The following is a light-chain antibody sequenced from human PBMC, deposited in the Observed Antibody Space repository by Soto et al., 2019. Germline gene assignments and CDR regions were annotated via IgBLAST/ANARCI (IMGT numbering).Light chain of an antibody. Sequence: DIQMTQSPSTLSGSVGDRVTITCRASQTISSWLAWYQQKPGKAPKLLIYKASTLKSGVPSRFSGSVSGTEFTLTISSLQPDDFATYYCQHYNSYSEAVGKGNKVDIK. CDR3: QHYNSYSEA. V-gene: IGKV1-5*03. CDR1: QTISSW. J-gene: IGKJ1*01. CDR2: KAS.